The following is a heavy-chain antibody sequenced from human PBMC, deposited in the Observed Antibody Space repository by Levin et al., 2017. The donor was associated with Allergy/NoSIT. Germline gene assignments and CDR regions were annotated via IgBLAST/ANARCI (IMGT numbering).Heavy chain of an antibody. J-gene: IGHJ5*02. CDR2: LYWDDAE. CDR1: GFSLSTSGVG. D-gene: IGHD3-22*01. Sequence: VSGPTLVKPTQTLTLTCTFSGFSLSTSGVGVGWFRQVPGKAPEWLALLYWDDAERYSPSLKDRLTITKDTPKNQVVLTITNVDRLDTGTYYCARRIWQYYGRSGYPLFDPWGQGTLVTVSS. CDR3: ARRIWQYYGRSGYPLFDP. V-gene: IGHV2-5*02.